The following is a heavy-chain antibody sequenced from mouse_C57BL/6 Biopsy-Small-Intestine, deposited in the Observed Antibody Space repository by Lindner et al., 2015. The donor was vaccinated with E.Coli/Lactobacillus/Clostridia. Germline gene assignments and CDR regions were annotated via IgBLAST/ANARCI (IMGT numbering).Heavy chain of an antibody. J-gene: IGHJ3*01. V-gene: IGHV1-14*01. CDR3: ARESWDPFAY. D-gene: IGHD4-1*01. CDR2: INPDNDGT. CDR1: GYTFTSYV. Sequence: VQLQESGPELVKPGASVKMSCKASGYTFTSYVMNWVKQKPGQGPEWIGYINPDNDGTKYNEKFKGKATLTSDKSSSTAYMELSSLTSEESAVYYCARESWDPFAYWGQGTLVTVSA.